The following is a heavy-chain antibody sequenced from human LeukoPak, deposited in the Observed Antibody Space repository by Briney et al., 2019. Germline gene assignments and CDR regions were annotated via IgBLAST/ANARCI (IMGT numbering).Heavy chain of an antibody. Sequence: GGSLRLSCAASGFTFSSYSMNWVRQAPGKGLEWVSSISSSSSYIYYADSVKGRFTISRDNAKNSLYLQMNSLRAEDTAVYYCARSMVRGSNAFDIWGQRTMVTVSS. J-gene: IGHJ3*02. CDR1: GFTFSSYS. D-gene: IGHD3-10*01. CDR2: ISSSSSYI. V-gene: IGHV3-21*01. CDR3: ARSMVRGSNAFDI.